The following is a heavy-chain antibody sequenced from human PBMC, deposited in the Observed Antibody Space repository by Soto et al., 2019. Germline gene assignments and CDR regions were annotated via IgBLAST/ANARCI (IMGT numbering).Heavy chain of an antibody. CDR2: ISYDGGDK. CDR1: GFTFSTYG. CDR3: TKDHSETEPGYFQH. V-gene: IGHV3-30*18. Sequence: QVQLVESGGGVVQPGRSLRLSCAASGFTFSTYGMYWVRQAPGKGLDCVAIISYDGGDKYYADSVKGRFTISRDNSKNTLFLQMNSLRVEDTAMYYCTKDHSETEPGYFQHWGRGTLVTVSS. J-gene: IGHJ1*01.